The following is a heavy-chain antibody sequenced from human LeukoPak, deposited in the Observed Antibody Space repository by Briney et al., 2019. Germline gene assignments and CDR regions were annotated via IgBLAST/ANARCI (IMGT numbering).Heavy chain of an antibody. Sequence: PGGSLRLSCAASGFTFSSYGMHWVRQAPGKGLEWVAVISYDGSNKYYADSVRGRFTISRDNSKNTLYLQMSSLRAEDTAVYYCARDRGVAAHLDYWGQGTLVTVSS. CDR3: ARDRGVAAHLDY. D-gene: IGHD5-12*01. CDR2: ISYDGSNK. CDR1: GFTFSSYG. J-gene: IGHJ4*02. V-gene: IGHV3-30*03.